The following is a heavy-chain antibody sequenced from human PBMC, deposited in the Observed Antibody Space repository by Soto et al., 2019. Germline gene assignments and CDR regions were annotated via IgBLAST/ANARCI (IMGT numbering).Heavy chain of an antibody. J-gene: IGHJ4*02. Sequence: PSETLSLTCAVSGASISNTNWWTWVRQPPGKGLEWIGEIYHGGSTNYNPSLKSRVTMSVDKSRNQFSLKLSSVTADDTAVYYCARDRVEGYYESSGYSLWGQGTLVTVSS. CDR1: GASISNTNW. CDR2: IYHGGST. D-gene: IGHD3-22*01. V-gene: IGHV4-4*02. CDR3: ARDRVEGYYESSGYSL.